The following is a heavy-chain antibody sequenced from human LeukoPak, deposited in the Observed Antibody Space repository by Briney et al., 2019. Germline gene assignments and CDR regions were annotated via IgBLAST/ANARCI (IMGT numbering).Heavy chain of an antibody. V-gene: IGHV3-43D*03. D-gene: IGHD5-18*01. Sequence: GGSLRLSCAASGFTFDDYAMHWVRQAPGKGLEWVSLISWDGDNSYYADSVKGRFTISRDNNKRSLYLQMNSLRAEDTALYYCAKGRSGGYSYGSDYWGQGTLVTVSS. CDR1: GFTFDDYA. J-gene: IGHJ4*02. CDR3: AKGRSGGYSYGSDY. CDR2: ISWDGDNS.